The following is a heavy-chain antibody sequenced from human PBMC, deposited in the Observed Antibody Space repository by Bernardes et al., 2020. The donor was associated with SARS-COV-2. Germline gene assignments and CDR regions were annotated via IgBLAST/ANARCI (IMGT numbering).Heavy chain of an antibody. Sequence: GSLRLSCAASGFTFSNYGMHWVRQAPGKGLEWVALIWFDGSKKYYADSVKGRFTISRDNSKNTLYLQVTSLRPEDTAVYYCASDCSRSCSGYWGQGALVTVSS. CDR1: GFTFSNYG. V-gene: IGHV3-33*01. CDR2: IWFDGSKK. CDR3: ASDCSRSCSGY. J-gene: IGHJ4*02. D-gene: IGHD6-13*01.